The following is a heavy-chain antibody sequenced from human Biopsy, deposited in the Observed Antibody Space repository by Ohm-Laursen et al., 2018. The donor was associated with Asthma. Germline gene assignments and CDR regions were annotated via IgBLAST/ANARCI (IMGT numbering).Heavy chain of an antibody. CDR2: IIPIFGTA. V-gene: IGHV1-69*01. J-gene: IGHJ6*02. D-gene: IGHD1-7*01. CDR1: GGTFSSYA. Sequence: SSVKVSCNASGGTFSSYAISWVRQAPGQGLEWMGGIIPIFGTANYAQKFQGRVTITADESTSTAYMELSSLRSEDTAVYYCARDPHNSYLASLGTKFNYYYYGMDVWGQGTTVTVSS. CDR3: ARDPHNSYLASLGTKFNYYYYGMDV.